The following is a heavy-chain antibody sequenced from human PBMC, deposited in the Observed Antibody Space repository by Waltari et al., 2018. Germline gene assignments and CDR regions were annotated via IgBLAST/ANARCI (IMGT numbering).Heavy chain of an antibody. J-gene: IGHJ4*02. V-gene: IGHV1-3*01. CDR2: LNAVNGNT. CDR3: ARDNWNDDYFDY. Sequence: QVHLVQSGAEVTKPGASVKVSCKASGYSLTIYSMHWVRQAPGQRLEWMGWLNAVNGNTKYSQKFQGRVTITRDTSASTSYMELTSLRSEDTAVYYCARDNWNDDYFDYWGQGTLVTVSS. CDR1: GYSLTIYS. D-gene: IGHD1-20*01.